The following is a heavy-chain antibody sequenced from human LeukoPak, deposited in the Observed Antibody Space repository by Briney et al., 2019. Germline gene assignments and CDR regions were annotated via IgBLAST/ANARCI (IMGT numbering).Heavy chain of an antibody. J-gene: IGHJ4*02. CDR1: GFTFSSYS. Sequence: GGSLRLSCAASGFTFSSYSMNWVRQAPGKGLEWVSSISSSSSYIYYADSVKGRFTISRDNSKNTLYLQLNSLRAEDTAVYYSAKGRYGPDYYFDFWGQGTLVTVSS. CDR2: ISSSSSYI. V-gene: IGHV3-21*04. D-gene: IGHD3-16*02. CDR3: AKGRYGPDYYFDF.